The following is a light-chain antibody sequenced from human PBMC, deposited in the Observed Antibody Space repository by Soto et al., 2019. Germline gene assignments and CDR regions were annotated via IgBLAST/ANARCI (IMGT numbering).Light chain of an antibody. CDR2: AAS. Sequence: DIQMTQSPSSLSASVGDRVTITCRASQGISNYLAWYQQKPGKVPKLLIYAASTLQSGVPSRFSGSGSGTDFTPTISSLQPEDVATYYCQKYNSAQWTFGQGTKVEIK. CDR1: QGISNY. J-gene: IGKJ1*01. CDR3: QKYNSAQWT. V-gene: IGKV1-27*01.